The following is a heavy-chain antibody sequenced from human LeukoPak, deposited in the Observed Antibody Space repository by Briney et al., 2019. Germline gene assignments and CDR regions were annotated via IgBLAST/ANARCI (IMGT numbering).Heavy chain of an antibody. J-gene: IGHJ4*02. CDR2: ISSNGGST. CDR1: GFTFSSYA. Sequence: GGSLRLSCSASGFTFSSYAMHWVRQAPGKGLEYVSAISSNGGSTYYADSVKGRFTISRDNSKNTLYLQMNSLNPEDTAVYYCARDVGWLRSFDYWGQGTLVTVSS. V-gene: IGHV3-64*04. CDR3: ARDVGWLRSFDY. D-gene: IGHD5-12*01.